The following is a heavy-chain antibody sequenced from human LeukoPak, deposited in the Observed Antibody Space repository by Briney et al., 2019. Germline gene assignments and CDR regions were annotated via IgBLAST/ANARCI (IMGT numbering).Heavy chain of an antibody. CDR3: ARDFLGGWYRGGNWFDP. V-gene: IGHV3-30-3*01. Sequence: GGSLRLSCAASGFTFSSYAMHWVRQAPGKGLEWVAVISYDGSNKYYADSVKGRFTISRDNSKNTLYLQMNSLRAEDTAVYYCARDFLGGWYRGGNWFDPWGQGTLVTVSS. D-gene: IGHD6-19*01. CDR1: GFTFSSYA. J-gene: IGHJ5*02. CDR2: ISYDGSNK.